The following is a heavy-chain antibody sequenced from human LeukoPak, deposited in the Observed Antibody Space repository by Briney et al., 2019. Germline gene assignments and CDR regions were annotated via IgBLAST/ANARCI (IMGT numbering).Heavy chain of an antibody. V-gene: IGHV3-30-3*01. CDR3: AKGANRGSGNAFDI. CDR2: ISYDGSNK. CDR1: GFTFSSYA. D-gene: IGHD7-27*01. J-gene: IGHJ3*02. Sequence: GGSLRLSCAASGFTFSSYAMHWVRQAPGKGLEWVAVISYDGSNKYYADSVKGRFTISRDNSKNTLYLQMNSLRAEDTAVYYCAKGANRGSGNAFDIWGQGTMVTVSS.